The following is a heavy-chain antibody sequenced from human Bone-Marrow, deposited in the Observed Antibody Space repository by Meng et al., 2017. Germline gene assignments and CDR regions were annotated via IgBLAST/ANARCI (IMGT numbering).Heavy chain of an antibody. CDR2: IYYSGST. J-gene: IGHJ4*02. Sequence: GSLRLSCTVSGGSISSYYWSWIRQPPGKGLEWIGYIYYSGSTNYNPSLKSRVTISVDTSKNQFSLKLSSVTAADTAVYYCARRRNGDRLFDYWGQGTLVTVSS. CDR3: ARRRNGDRLFDY. D-gene: IGHD4-17*01. CDR1: GGSISSYY. V-gene: IGHV4-59*01.